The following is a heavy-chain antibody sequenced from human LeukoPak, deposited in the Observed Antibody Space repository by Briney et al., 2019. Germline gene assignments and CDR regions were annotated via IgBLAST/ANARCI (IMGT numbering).Heavy chain of an antibody. CDR1: GGTFSSYA. D-gene: IGHD3-22*01. J-gene: IGHJ4*02. V-gene: IGHV1-69*01. Sequence: SVKVSCKASGGTFSSYAISWVRQAPGQGLEWMGGIIPIFGTANYAQKFQGRVTITADESTCTAYMELSSLRSEDTAVYYCARSLGDYYDSSGYYPLFDYWGQGTLVTVSS. CDR3: ARSLGDYYDSSGYYPLFDY. CDR2: IIPIFGTA.